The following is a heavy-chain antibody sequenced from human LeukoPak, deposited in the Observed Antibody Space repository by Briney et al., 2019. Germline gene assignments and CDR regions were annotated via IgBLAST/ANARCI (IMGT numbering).Heavy chain of an antibody. J-gene: IGHJ4*02. Sequence: ASVKVSRKASVYTSTSYGLSWVRHAPGQGLEGMGGSSAYNGNTKYAQKLRGTVTMTTDTSTSTAYMERRSLRDEATAVYYCARAYAPSGIGIYWGQGTLVTVSS. CDR1: VYTSTSYG. D-gene: IGHD2-2*01. CDR2: SSAYNGNT. V-gene: IGHV1-18*01. CDR3: ARAYAPSGIGIY.